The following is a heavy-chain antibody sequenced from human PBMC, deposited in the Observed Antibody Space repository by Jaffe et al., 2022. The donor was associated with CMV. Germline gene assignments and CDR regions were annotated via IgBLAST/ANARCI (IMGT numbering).Heavy chain of an antibody. Sequence: DVQLEESGGNLVEPGGSLRLSCAASGFTFNNAWMAWVRKAPGKGLEWIGRIRSKAEGGTPDYNAHVRDRFTISRDDSQNTLFLQMSSLRTEDTALYYCSAGSSESTFRGENYWGQGTLVTVSS. J-gene: IGHJ4*02. CDR2: IRSKAEGGTP. CDR1: GFTFNNAW. V-gene: IGHV3-15*01. D-gene: IGHD3-16*01. CDR3: SAGSSESTFRGENY.